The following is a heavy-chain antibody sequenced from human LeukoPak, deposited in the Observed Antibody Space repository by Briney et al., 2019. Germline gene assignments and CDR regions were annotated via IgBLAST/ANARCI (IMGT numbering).Heavy chain of an antibody. CDR3: ARGPTDYGDYLINYFDY. CDR1: GGSLSGYY. Sequence: SETLSLTCAVYGGSLSGYYWSWIRQPPGKGLEWIGEINHSGSTNYNPSLKSRVTISVDTSKNQFSLKLSSVTAADTAVYYCARGPTDYGDYLINYFDYWGQGTLVTVSS. J-gene: IGHJ4*02. D-gene: IGHD4-17*01. V-gene: IGHV4-34*01. CDR2: INHSGST.